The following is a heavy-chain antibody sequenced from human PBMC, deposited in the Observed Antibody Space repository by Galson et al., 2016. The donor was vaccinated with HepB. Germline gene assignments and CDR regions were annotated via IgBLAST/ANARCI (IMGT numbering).Heavy chain of an antibody. D-gene: IGHD5-18*01. CDR2: VWYDGSKK. Sequence: SLRLSCAVSGFTFSNAWMTWVRQAPGKGLEWAAVVWYDGSKKYYADSVKGRFTISRDISKNTLYLQMNNLRVEDTAVYYCARDEGEYSLFDSWGQGTQVTVSS. V-gene: IGHV3-33*08. CDR3: ARDEGEYSLFDS. CDR1: GFTFSNAW. J-gene: IGHJ4*02.